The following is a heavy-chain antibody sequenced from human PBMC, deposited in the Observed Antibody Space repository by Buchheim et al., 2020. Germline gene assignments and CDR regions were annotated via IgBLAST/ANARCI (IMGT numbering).Heavy chain of an antibody. D-gene: IGHD1-20*01. CDR3: TSNNWNDVDPYYDYFDY. J-gene: IGHJ4*02. Sequence: EVQLVESGGGLVQPGGSLKLSCAASGFTFSGSAIHWVRQATGKGLEWAGRIRSKANTYATAYAASVKGRFTISRDDSKNTAYLQMNSLKTEDTAVYYCTSNNWNDVDPYYDYFDYWGQGTL. CDR1: GFTFSGSA. CDR2: IRSKANTYAT. V-gene: IGHV3-73*02.